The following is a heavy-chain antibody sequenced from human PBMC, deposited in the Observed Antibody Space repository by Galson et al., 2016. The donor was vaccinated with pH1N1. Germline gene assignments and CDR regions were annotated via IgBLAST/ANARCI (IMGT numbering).Heavy chain of an antibody. V-gene: IGHV3-7*03. CDR2: IKQDGSEK. CDR3: ARDRGFLSVATSAFRM. J-gene: IGHJ3*02. D-gene: IGHD5-12*01. CDR1: GFTFSRYW. Sequence: SLRLSCAASGFTFSRYWMSWVRQAPGKGLEWVANIKQDGSEKTYVDSVKGRFTFSRDNAKNSLYLQMNSLRGGATAVYYCARDRGFLSVATSAFRMWGRGTMFTVSS.